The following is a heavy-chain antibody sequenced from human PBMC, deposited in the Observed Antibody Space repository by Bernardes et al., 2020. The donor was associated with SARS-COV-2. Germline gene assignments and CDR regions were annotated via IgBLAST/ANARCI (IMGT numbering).Heavy chain of an antibody. V-gene: IGHV3-30-3*01. CDR1: GFTFSSSA. CDR2: LSYDGSNK. D-gene: IGHD6-6*01. Sequence: AESLFLSCAASGFTFSSSAMHWVRQAPGPGLAWVAVLSYDGSNKYYADSVKGRFTISRDNSKNTLYLQMNSLRAEDTAVYYCARGTVITSIAARLFYYYSGMDEWGQGTTVTVS. J-gene: IGHJ6*02. CDR3: ARGTVITSIAARLFYYYSGMDE.